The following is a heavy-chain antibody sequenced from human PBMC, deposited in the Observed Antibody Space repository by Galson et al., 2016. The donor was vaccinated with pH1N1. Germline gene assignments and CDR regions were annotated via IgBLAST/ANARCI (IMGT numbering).Heavy chain of an antibody. Sequence: SETLSLTCTVSGGSISSSVSRSSYHWGWIRQPPEQGLEWIGSINYNGDTYFNPSLKSRVSISVDTSRNQFSLKMSSVTAADTAVYYCAGTSDRTSGGYDCWGQGILVTVSS. V-gene: IGHV4-39*01. D-gene: IGHD1-14*01. CDR3: AGTSDRTSGGYDC. CDR1: GGSISSSVSRSSYH. CDR2: INYNGDT. J-gene: IGHJ4*02.